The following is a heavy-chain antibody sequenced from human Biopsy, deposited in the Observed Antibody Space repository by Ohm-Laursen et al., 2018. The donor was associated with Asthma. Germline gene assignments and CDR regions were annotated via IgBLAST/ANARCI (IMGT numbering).Heavy chain of an antibody. CDR3: ARTFHFWSPYHAEHYQL. CDR1: GFTFGDYW. V-gene: IGHV3-7*01. CDR2: IKHDGTEK. D-gene: IGHD3-3*02. J-gene: IGHJ1*01. Sequence: SLRLSCAASGFTFGDYWMSWVRQVPGKGLEWGANIKHDGTEKNHADSLKGRFTISRDNAKNSLYLQMNSLRAEDTAVYYCARTFHFWSPYHAEHYQLWGQGTLVTVPS.